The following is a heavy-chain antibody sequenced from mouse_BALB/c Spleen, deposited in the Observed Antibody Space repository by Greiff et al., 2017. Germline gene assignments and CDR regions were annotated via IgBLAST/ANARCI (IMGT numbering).Heavy chain of an antibody. CDR2: ISSGGST. CDR1: GFTFSSYA. CDR3: ARLYYGSSFFFDY. J-gene: IGHJ2*01. Sequence: EGQVVESGGGLVKPGGSLKLSCAASGFTFSSYAMSWVRQTPEKRLEWVASISSGGSTYYPDSVKGRFTISRDNARNILYLQMSSLRSEDTAMYYCARLYYGSSFFFDYWGQGTTLTVSS. D-gene: IGHD1-1*01. V-gene: IGHV5-6-5*01.